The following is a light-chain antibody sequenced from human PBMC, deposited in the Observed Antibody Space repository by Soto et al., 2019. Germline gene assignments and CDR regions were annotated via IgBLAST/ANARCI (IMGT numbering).Light chain of an antibody. CDR1: QSVSSY. J-gene: IGKJ4*01. Sequence: EIVLTQSPATLSLSPGERATLSCRASQSVSSYLAWYQQKPGQAPRLLIYDASNRATGIPARFSGSGSGTVFTLTISSLEPEDFAVYYCQQRVTFGGGTKVEIK. CDR3: QQRVT. V-gene: IGKV3-11*01. CDR2: DAS.